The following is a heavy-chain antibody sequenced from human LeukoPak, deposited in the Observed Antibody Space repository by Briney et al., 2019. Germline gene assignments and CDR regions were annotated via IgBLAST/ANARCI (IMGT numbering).Heavy chain of an antibody. Sequence: ASVKVSCKASGYTFTAYYMHWVRQAPGQGPEWMGWINPNSGVTNYAQKFQGRVIMTSDTPISTAYMEFSRLRSDDTAMYYCARDLGVTVRPFSLFYWGQGTLVTVSS. D-gene: IGHD6-6*01. CDR1: GYTFTAYY. CDR3: ARDLGVTVRPFSLFY. V-gene: IGHV1-2*02. J-gene: IGHJ4*02. CDR2: INPNSGVT.